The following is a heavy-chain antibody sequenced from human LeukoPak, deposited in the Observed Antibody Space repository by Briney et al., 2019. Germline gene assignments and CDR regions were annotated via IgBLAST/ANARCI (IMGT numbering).Heavy chain of an antibody. Sequence: SETLSLTCTVSGGSISSYYWSWIRQPAGKGLEWIGRIYTSGRTNYNPSLKSRVTMSVDTSKNQFSLKLSSVTAADTAVYYCARGSYYDSSGYYHYYFDYWGQGTLVTVSS. V-gene: IGHV4-4*07. J-gene: IGHJ4*02. D-gene: IGHD3-22*01. CDR2: IYTSGRT. CDR1: GGSISSYY. CDR3: ARGSYYDSSGYYHYYFDY.